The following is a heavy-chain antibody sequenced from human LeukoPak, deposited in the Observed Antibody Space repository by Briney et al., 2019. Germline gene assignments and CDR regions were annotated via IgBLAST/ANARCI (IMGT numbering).Heavy chain of an antibody. CDR2: INPSGGSA. CDR1: GYSFTSYY. V-gene: IGHV1-46*01. CDR3: ARVFTPGRFDY. Sequence: ASVKVSCKASGYSFTSYYMHWVRQAPGQGLEWMGIINPSGGSASYAQKFQGRVTMTSDTSTSTVYMEVSSLRSEDTAVYYCARVFTPGRFDYWGQGTLATVSS. J-gene: IGHJ4*02.